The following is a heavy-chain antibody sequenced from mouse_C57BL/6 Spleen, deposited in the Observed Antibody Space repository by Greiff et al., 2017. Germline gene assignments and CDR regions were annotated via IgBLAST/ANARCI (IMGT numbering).Heavy chain of an antibody. D-gene: IGHD2-2*01. CDR3: ARNGDDGGYFDY. CDR1: GYTFTSYW. J-gene: IGHJ2*01. V-gene: IGHV1-69*01. Sequence: QVQLQQPGAELVMPGASVKLSCKASGYTFTSYWMHWVKQRPGQGLEWIGEIDPSDSYTNYNQKFKGKSTLTVNKSSSTAYMQLSSLTSEDSAVYYCARNGDDGGYFDYWGQGTTLTVSS. CDR2: IDPSDSYT.